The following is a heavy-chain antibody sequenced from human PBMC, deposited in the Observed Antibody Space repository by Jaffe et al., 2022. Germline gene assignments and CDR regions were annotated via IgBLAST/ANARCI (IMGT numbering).Heavy chain of an antibody. V-gene: IGHV3-49*04. CDR1: GFTFGDYA. J-gene: IGHJ6*03. D-gene: IGHD5-12*01. Sequence: EVQLVESGGGLVQPGRSLRLSCTASGFTFGDYAMSWVRQAPGKGLEWVGFIRSKAYGGTTEYAASVKGRFTISRDDSKSIAYLQMNSLKTEDTAVYYCTREPLVATIDYYYMDVWGKGTTVTVSS. CDR3: TREPLVATIDYYYMDV. CDR2: IRSKAYGGTT.